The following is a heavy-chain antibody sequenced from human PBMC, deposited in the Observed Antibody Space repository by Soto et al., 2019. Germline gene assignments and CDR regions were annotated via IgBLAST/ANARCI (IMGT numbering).Heavy chain of an antibody. CDR1: GFTFSSFW. CDR3: IRDDGEPGSTNAFDI. J-gene: IGHJ3*02. CDR2: INGDGSGT. V-gene: IGHV3-74*01. D-gene: IGHD5-12*01. Sequence: EVQLVESGGDLVQSGGSLRLSCAASGFTFSSFWMHWVRQAPGEGLVWVSRINGDGSGTNYADFVEGRFTISRDNAKNTLYLQMSILRAEDTAVYYCIRDDGEPGSTNAFDIWGQGTVVTVSS.